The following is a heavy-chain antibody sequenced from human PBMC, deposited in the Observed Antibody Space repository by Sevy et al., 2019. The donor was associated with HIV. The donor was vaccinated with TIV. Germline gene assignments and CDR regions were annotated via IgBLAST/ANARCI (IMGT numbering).Heavy chain of an antibody. Sequence: GGSLRLSCAASGFTVSSNYMSWVRQAPGKGLEWVSVIYSGGSTYYADSVKGRFTISRDNSKNTLYRQMNGLRAEDTAVYYCARDGSTANDAFDIWGQGTMVTVSS. V-gene: IGHV3-53*01. CDR3: ARDGSTANDAFDI. CDR2: IYSGGST. J-gene: IGHJ3*02. CDR1: GFTVSSNY. D-gene: IGHD4-4*01.